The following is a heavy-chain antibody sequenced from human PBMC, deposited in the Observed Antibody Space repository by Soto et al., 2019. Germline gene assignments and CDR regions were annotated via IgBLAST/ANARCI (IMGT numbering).Heavy chain of an antibody. Sequence: ASVKVSCKASGYTFTSYGISWVRQAPGQGLEWMGWISAYNGNTNYAQKLQGRVTMTTDTSTSTAYMELRSLRSDDTAVYYCARDYFGDYYGSGSYPPLGYWGQGTLVTVSS. J-gene: IGHJ4*02. CDR1: GYTFTSYG. D-gene: IGHD3-10*01. CDR3: ARDYFGDYYGSGSYPPLGY. CDR2: ISAYNGNT. V-gene: IGHV1-18*01.